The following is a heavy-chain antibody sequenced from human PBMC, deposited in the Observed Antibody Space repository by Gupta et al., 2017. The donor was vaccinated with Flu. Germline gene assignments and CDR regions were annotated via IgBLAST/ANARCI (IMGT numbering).Heavy chain of an antibody. Sequence: EVQLVESGGGLVQPGGSLRLSCGAYGFTLSDYWMRWVRQAQGKGPELVANINLDGSVINYMDFVRGRFTISRDNAKNAVYFQMNSLRVDDTAVYYCARDVGSGDYDSWGQGTLVTVSS. D-gene: IGHD4-17*01. CDR1: GFTLSDYW. CDR2: INLDGSVI. J-gene: IGHJ5*01. CDR3: ARDVGSGDYDS. V-gene: IGHV3-7*01.